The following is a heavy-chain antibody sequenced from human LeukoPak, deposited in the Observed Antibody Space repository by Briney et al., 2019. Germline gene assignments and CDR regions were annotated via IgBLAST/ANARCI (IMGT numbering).Heavy chain of an antibody. V-gene: IGHV3-48*03. Sequence: GGSLRLSCAASGFTLTSYEMNWVRLAPGKGLEWISYISRTGNSIYYADSVKGRFTVSRDSAKNSLYLQMNSLRAEDTAVYYCAREALTETTFGPYDYWGQGTLVTVSS. J-gene: IGHJ4*02. D-gene: IGHD4-17*01. CDR2: ISRTGNSI. CDR1: GFTLTSYE. CDR3: AREALTETTFGPYDY.